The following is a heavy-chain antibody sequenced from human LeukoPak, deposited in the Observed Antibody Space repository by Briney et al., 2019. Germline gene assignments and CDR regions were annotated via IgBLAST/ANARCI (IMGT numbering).Heavy chain of an antibody. J-gene: IGHJ4*02. D-gene: IGHD6-19*01. CDR1: GFTFSSYA. V-gene: IGHV3-23*01. Sequence: GGSLRLSCAASGFTFSSYAMSWVRQAPGKGLECISGFSGSGGSTYYADSVKGRFTISRDNAKNTLYLQMKSLRAEDTAVYYCAGSSIYTSGLDYWGQGTLVTVSS. CDR2: FSGSGGST. CDR3: AGSSIYTSGLDY.